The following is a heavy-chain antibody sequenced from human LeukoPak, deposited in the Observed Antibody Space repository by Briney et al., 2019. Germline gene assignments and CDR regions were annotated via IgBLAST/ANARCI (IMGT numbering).Heavy chain of an antibody. D-gene: IGHD4-23*01. V-gene: IGHV4-59*01. Sequence: SETLSLTCTVSGGSISSYYWSWIRQPPGKGLEWIGYIYYSGSTSYKPSLKSRVIISVDTSKNQFSLKLSPVIAADTAVYYCARVGVDYSGNIIKYYFDYWGQGTLVTVSS. J-gene: IGHJ4*02. CDR1: GGSISSYY. CDR3: ARVGVDYSGNIIKYYFDY. CDR2: IYYSGST.